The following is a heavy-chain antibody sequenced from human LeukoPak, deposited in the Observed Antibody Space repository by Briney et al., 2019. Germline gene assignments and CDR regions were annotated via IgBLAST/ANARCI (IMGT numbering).Heavy chain of an antibody. J-gene: IGHJ4*02. D-gene: IGHD6-19*01. V-gene: IGHV4-39*01. CDR1: GGSISSSSYY. CDR3: ATGIAVAGWNDY. CDR2: IYYSRTT. Sequence: SETLSLTCTVSGGSISSSSYYWGWLRQPPGQGLEWIGHIYYSRTTYYNPSLKSRVTISVDTSKNQFSLKLSSVTAADTAVYYCATGIAVAGWNDYWGQGTLVTVSS.